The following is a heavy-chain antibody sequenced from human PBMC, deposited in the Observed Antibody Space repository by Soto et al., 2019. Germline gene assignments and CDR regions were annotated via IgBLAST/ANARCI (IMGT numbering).Heavy chain of an antibody. CDR3: TRRPKAGDAGVDPSAY. CDR2: IKSKADGGTV. V-gene: IGHV3-15*07. CDR1: GPRFSDGW. D-gene: IGHD3-10*01. Sequence: GGSLRLSCAASGPRFSDGWMNCVRQTPGKGLEWVGRIKSKADGGTVDYGAPVNGRFTISRDDSENMLYLQMNNLKADDTGIYYCTRRPKAGDAGVDPSAYWGQGALVTLYS. J-gene: IGHJ4*02.